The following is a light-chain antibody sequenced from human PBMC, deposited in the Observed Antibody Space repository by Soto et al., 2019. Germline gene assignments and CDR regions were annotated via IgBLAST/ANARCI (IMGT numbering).Light chain of an antibody. V-gene: IGLV2-11*01. CDR2: DVS. J-gene: IGLJ1*01. CDR3: CLYAVTFYV. Sequence: QSALTQPRSVSGSPGQSVTISCTGTSSDVGTYDFVSWYQQNPGKAPRLMIFDVSERPSGVPDRFSGSKSGNTASLTISGLQAEDEADYYCCLYAVTFYVFGTGTKVTVL. CDR1: SSDVGTYDF.